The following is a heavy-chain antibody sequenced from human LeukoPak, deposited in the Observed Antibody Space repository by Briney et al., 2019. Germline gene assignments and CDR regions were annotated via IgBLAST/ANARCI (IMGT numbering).Heavy chain of an antibody. J-gene: IGHJ4*02. CDR3: ASVMNPRYFDY. D-gene: IGHD3-16*01. CDR2: IYYSGST. CDR1: GGSISSSSYY. V-gene: IGHV4-39*01. Sequence: SETLSLTCTVSGGSISSSSYYWGWIRQPPGKGLEWIGSIYYSGSTYYNPSLKSRVTISVDTSKNQFSLKLSSVTAADTAVYYCASVMNPRYFDYWGQGTLVTVSS.